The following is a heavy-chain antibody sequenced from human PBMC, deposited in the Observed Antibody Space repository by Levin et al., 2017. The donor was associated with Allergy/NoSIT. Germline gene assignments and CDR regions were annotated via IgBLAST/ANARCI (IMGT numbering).Heavy chain of an antibody. J-gene: IGHJ4*02. D-gene: IGHD1-26*01. CDR3: ARTHSGSYSFPFDY. CDR1: GFTFSSYS. CDR2: ISSSSSYI. V-gene: IGHV3-21*01. Sequence: SSETLSLTCAASGFTFSSYSMNWVRQAPGKGLEWVSSISSSSSYIYYADSVKGRFTISRDNAKNSLYLQMNSLRAEDTAVYYCARTHSGSYSFPFDYWGQGTLVTVSS.